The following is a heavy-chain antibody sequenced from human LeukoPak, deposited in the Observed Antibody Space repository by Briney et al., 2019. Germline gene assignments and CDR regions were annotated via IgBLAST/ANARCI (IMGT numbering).Heavy chain of an antibody. Sequence: GGSLRLSCAASGFTFSSYGMHWVRQAPGKVLEWVAVIWYDGSNKYYADSVKGRFTISRDNSKNTLYLQMNSLRAEDTAVYYCAREQLWFGELLEYYYYGMDVWGQGTTVTVSS. V-gene: IGHV3-33*01. CDR2: IWYDGSNK. J-gene: IGHJ6*02. D-gene: IGHD3-10*01. CDR3: AREQLWFGELLEYYYYGMDV. CDR1: GFTFSSYG.